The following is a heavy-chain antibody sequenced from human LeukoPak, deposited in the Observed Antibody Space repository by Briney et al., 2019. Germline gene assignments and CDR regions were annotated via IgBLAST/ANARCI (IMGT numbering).Heavy chain of an antibody. V-gene: IGHV3-23*01. CDR1: GFTFSSYS. D-gene: IGHD6-6*01. CDR3: AKHPRLVRYFDS. CDR2: FSGTGEIT. Sequence: GGSLRLSCAASGFTFSSYSMSWVRQAPGKGLEWVSTFSGTGEITYYADSVKGRFTISRDNSKNTLYLQMTSQRAEDTARYYCAKHPRLVRYFDSWGQGTLVTVSS. J-gene: IGHJ4*02.